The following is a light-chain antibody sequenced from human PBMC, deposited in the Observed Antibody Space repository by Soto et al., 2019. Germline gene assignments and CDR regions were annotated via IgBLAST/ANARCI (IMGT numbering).Light chain of an antibody. J-gene: IGLJ1*01. CDR2: EGN. CDR3: SSYTSSSIYV. Sequence: QSALTQPASVSGSPGQSITISCTGTSDVVGNYNLVSWYQQHPGKAPKLIIYEGNKRPSGVSNRFSGSKSANTASLTISGLQAEDEADYYCSSYTSSSIYVFGTGTKLTVL. V-gene: IGLV2-14*02. CDR1: SDVVGNYNL.